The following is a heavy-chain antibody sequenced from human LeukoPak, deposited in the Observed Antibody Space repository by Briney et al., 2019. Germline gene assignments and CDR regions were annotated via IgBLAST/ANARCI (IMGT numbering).Heavy chain of an antibody. CDR2: ISYDGSNK. V-gene: IGHV3-30*03. Sequence: GGSLRLSCAASGFTFSSYGMHWVRQAPGKGLEWVSVISYDGSNKYYADSVKGRFTISRDNSKNTLYLQMNSLRAEDTAVYYCARDVFYAFDIWGLGTVVTVSS. D-gene: IGHD5/OR15-5a*01. CDR3: ARDVFYAFDI. J-gene: IGHJ3*02. CDR1: GFTFSSYG.